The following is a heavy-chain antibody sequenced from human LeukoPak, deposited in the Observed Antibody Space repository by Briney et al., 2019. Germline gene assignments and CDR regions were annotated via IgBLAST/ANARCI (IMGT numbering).Heavy chain of an antibody. V-gene: IGHV4-59*01. CDR1: GGSISSYY. J-gene: IGHJ5*02. Sequence: SETLSLTCTVSGGSISSYYWSWIRQPPGKGLEWIGYIYYSGSTNYNPSLKSRATISVDTSKNQFSLKLSSVTAADTAVYYCARVIAGWRYCSGGSCYSFWFDPWGQGTLVTVSS. D-gene: IGHD2-15*01. CDR3: ARVIAGWRYCSGGSCYSFWFDP. CDR2: IYYSGST.